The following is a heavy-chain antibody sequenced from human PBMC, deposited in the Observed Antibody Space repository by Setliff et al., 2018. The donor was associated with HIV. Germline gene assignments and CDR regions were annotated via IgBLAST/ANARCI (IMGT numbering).Heavy chain of an antibody. V-gene: IGHV1-46*01. CDR1: GYSFTSDY. CDR3: ARSSPLYSRSFDAFDI. CDR2: INPTGGST. Sequence: SVKVSCKASGYSFTSDYMHWVRQAPGQGLEWMGIINPTGGSTYYAQKFQGRVTLTRDASTSTVYVELSSLRSEDTAVYYCARSSPLYSRSFDAFDIWGQGTMVTVS. J-gene: IGHJ3*02. D-gene: IGHD6-6*01.